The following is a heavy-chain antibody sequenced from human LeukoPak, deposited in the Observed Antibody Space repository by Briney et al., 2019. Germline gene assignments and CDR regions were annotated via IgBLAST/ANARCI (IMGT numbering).Heavy chain of an antibody. V-gene: IGHV3-48*04. J-gene: IGHJ4*02. Sequence: GGSLRLSCAASGFTFSSYSMNWVRQAPGKGLEWVSYIRSSSSIVYYADSVKGRFTISRDNAKNSLYLQMNSLRAEDTAVYYCARDVGRDYGDYVFDYWGQGTLVTVSS. CDR1: GFTFSSYS. D-gene: IGHD4-17*01. CDR3: ARDVGRDYGDYVFDY. CDR2: IRSSSSIV.